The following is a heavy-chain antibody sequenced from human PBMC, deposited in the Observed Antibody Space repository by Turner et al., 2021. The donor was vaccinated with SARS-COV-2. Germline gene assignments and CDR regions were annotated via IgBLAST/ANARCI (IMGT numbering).Heavy chain of an antibody. D-gene: IGHD6-13*01. Sequence: QVQLVESGGGVVQPGRPLRLSCAAHGFTFSSSGMHWVRQAPGKGLEWVAVIWYDGSNKYYADSVKGRFTISRDNSKNTLYLQMNSLRAEDTAVYYCAREGDAIAAAGSLDYWGQGTLVTVSS. J-gene: IGHJ4*02. CDR2: IWYDGSNK. CDR3: AREGDAIAAAGSLDY. V-gene: IGHV3-33*01. CDR1: GFTFSSSG.